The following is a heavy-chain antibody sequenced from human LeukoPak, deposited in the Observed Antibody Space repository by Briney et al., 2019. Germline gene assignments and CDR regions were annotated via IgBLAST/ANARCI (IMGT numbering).Heavy chain of an antibody. CDR2: ISGSGGST. CDR3: AKDIGKVLLWFRDLITYAFDI. V-gene: IGHV3-23*01. CDR1: GFTFSSYA. J-gene: IGHJ3*02. D-gene: IGHD3-10*01. Sequence: GGSLRLSCAASGFTFSSYAMSWVRQAPGKGLEWVSAISGSGGSTYYADSVKGRFTISRDNSKNTLYLQMNSLRAEDTAVYYSAKDIGKVLLWFRDLITYAFDIWGQGTMVTVSS.